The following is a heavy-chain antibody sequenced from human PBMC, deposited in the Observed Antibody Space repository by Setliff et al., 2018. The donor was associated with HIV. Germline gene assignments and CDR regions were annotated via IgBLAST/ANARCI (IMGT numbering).Heavy chain of an antibody. CDR2: IYYSGST. J-gene: IGHJ4*02. Sequence: SETLSLTCTVSGCSISSSSFYWGWIRQPPGKGLEWIGIIYYSGSTYYNPSLSSRLTISVDTSKNHVSLRLSSVTAADTAVYYCARGGITMIAAGYFDYWGQGTLVTVSS. CDR3: ARGGITMIAAGYFDY. CDR1: GCSISSSSFY. D-gene: IGHD3-22*01. V-gene: IGHV4-39*02.